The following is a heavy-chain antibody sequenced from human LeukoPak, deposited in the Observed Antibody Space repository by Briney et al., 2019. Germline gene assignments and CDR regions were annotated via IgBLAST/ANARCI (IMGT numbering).Heavy chain of an antibody. J-gene: IGHJ5*02. CDR1: GGSISSSSYY. CDR3: ARHYCSSTRCYNWFDP. V-gene: IGHV4-39*01. D-gene: IGHD2-2*01. CDR2: IYYSGST. Sequence: ASETLSLTCTVSGGSISSSSYYWGWIRQPPGKGLEWIGSIYYSGSTYYNPSLKSRVTISVDTSKNQFSLKLSSVTAADTAVYYCARHYCSSTRCYNWFDPWGQGTLVTVSS.